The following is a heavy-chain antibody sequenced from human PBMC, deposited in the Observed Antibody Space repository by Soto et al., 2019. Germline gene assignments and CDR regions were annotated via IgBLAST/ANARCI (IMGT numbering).Heavy chain of an antibody. J-gene: IGHJ2*01. CDR2: IYYSGST. V-gene: IGHV4-59*12. CDR1: GGSISSYY. D-gene: IGHD3-22*01. Sequence: PSETLSLTCTVSGGSISSYYWSWIRQPPGKGLEWIGYIYYSGSTNYNPSLKSRVTISVDTSKNQFSLKLSSVTAADTAVYYCARDRYYDSSGYWHWYFDLWGRGTLVTVSS. CDR3: ARDRYYDSSGYWHWYFDL.